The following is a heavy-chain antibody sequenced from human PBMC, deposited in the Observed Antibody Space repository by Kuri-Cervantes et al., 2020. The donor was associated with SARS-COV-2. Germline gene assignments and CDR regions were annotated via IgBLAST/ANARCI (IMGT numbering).Heavy chain of an antibody. CDR2: INHSGST. Sequence: SETLSLTCAVYGGSFSGYYWSWIRQPPGKGLEWIGEINHSGSTNYNPSLKSRVTISVDTSKNQFSLKLSSVTAADMAVYYCARLIINTIFGVVIIIRGAFGIWGQGTMVTVSS. V-gene: IGHV4-34*01. CDR1: GGSFSGYY. J-gene: IGHJ3*02. D-gene: IGHD3-3*01. CDR3: ARLIINTIFGVVIIIRGAFGI.